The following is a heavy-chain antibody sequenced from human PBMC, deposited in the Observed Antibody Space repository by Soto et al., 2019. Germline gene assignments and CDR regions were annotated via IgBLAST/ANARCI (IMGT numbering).Heavy chain of an antibody. V-gene: IGHV4-39*01. CDR2: IYYSGST. Sequence: SETLSLTCTVSGGSISSSSYYWVWIRQPPGKGLEWIGSIYYSGSTYYNPSLKSRVTISVDTSKNQFSLKLSSVTAADTAVYYCARFLVVLDAFDIWGQGTMVTVSS. D-gene: IGHD2-15*01. J-gene: IGHJ3*02. CDR3: ARFLVVLDAFDI. CDR1: GGSISSSSYY.